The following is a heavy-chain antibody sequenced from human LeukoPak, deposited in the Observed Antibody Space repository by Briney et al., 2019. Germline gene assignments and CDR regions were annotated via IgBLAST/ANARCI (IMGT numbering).Heavy chain of an antibody. CDR2: IYYSGNT. D-gene: IGHD6-19*01. Sequence: SETLSLTCTVSGGSISSHYWSWIPQPPGKGLEWIGYIYYSGNTNYNSSLKSRVTISVDTSKNQFSLKLSSVTAADTAMYYCARDQYGGWYSDHWGQGTLVTVSS. V-gene: IGHV4-59*11. CDR3: ARDQYGGWYSDH. J-gene: IGHJ4*02. CDR1: GGSISSHY.